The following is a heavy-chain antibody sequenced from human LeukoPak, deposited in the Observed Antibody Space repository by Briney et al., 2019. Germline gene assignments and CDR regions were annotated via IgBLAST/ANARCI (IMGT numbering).Heavy chain of an antibody. V-gene: IGHV3-7*01. CDR2: IGQDGSKK. CDR1: GFTFSRYT. D-gene: IGHD4-17*01. CDR3: ARHGDYSFDY. J-gene: IGHJ4*02. Sequence: GGSLRLSCAASGFTFSRYTVNWVRQAPGKGLECVGNIGQDGSKKYYVDSMKGRFTISRDNAQNSLYLQMNSLRAEDTAVYYCARHGDYSFDYWGQGTLVTVSS.